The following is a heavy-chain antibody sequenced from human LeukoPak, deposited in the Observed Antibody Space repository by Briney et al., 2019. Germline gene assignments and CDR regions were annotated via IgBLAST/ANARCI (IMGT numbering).Heavy chain of an antibody. CDR1: GFTFSSYA. D-gene: IGHD2-2*01. CDR3: VKEGDCSSTSCSTNWFDP. V-gene: IGHV3-64D*06. J-gene: IGHJ5*02. CDR2: ISSNGGST. Sequence: PGGTLRLSCSASGFTFSSYAMHWVRQAPGKGLEYVSAISSNGGSTYYADSVKGRFTIYRDNSKNTLYLQMSSLRAEDTAVYYWVKEGDCSSTSCSTNWFDPWGQGALVTVSS.